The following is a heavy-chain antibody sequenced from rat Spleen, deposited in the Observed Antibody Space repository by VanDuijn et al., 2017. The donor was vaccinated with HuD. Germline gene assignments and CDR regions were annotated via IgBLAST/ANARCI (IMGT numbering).Heavy chain of an antibody. CDR3: ARRAYYGYLDF. Sequence: EVQLVESGGGLVQPGRSLKLSCAASGFTFSDYNMAWVRQAPKKGLEWVATLIYDGSRTYYRDSVKGRFTISRDNTKNTQYLQVDSLRSEDTATYYCARRAYYGYLDFWGPGTMVTMSS. CDR2: LIYDGSRT. V-gene: IGHV5S10*01. J-gene: IGHJ1*01. CDR1: GFTFSDYN.